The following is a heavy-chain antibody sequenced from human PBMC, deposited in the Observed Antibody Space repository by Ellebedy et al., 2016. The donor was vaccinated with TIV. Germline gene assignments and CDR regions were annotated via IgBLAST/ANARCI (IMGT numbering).Heavy chain of an antibody. CDR2: ISSDGSNN. D-gene: IGHD5-12*01. J-gene: IGHJ1*01. Sequence: GESLKISCAASGFTLSSYAMHWVRQATAKGLEWVAVISSDGSNNAYADSVKGRFTISRDNSKNTLYLQMSSLRPDDTAVYFCAKDSRFTTMQSLHHWGQGTLVTVSS. CDR3: AKDSRFTTMQSLHH. CDR1: GFTLSSYA. V-gene: IGHV3-30*04.